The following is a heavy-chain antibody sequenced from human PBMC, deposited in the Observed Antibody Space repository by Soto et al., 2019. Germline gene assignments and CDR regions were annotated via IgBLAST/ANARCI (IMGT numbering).Heavy chain of an antibody. CDR3: ARGSGRWHGSGSPKVFSVDY. J-gene: IGHJ4*02. CDR2: VHHSRST. D-gene: IGHD3-10*01. Sequence: QVQLPQWGAGLLKPSETLSLTCAVYGGSFSGYYWSWIRQPPGKGLEWIGEVHHSRSTNYNPSLQSRVTISVVTSKNQCALKLSAVAAAATAVYYCARGSGRWHGSGSPKVFSVDYWGQGTVVTVSS. V-gene: IGHV4-34*01. CDR1: GGSFSGYY.